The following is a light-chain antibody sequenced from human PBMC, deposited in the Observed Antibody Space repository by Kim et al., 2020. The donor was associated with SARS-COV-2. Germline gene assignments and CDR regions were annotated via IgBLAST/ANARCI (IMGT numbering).Light chain of an antibody. Sequence: SPGEGATLSCRASQSVNNIYLAWYQQKPGQAPRLLIYGASIRATGIPDRFSGRWSGTDFTLTISRVEPEDFAVYYCQQYARTPLTFGGGTKVDIK. J-gene: IGKJ4*01. V-gene: IGKV3-20*01. CDR1: QSVNNIY. CDR2: GAS. CDR3: QQYARTPLT.